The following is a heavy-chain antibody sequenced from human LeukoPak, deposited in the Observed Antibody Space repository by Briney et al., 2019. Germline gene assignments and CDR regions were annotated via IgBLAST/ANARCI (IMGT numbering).Heavy chain of an antibody. V-gene: IGHV4-59*02. D-gene: IGHD3-3*01. CDR3: AKLQDSSTWSADDAFDV. CDR1: GASVSSSY. Sequence: PSEPLSLICSVSGASVSSSYWRCLRPPPGEGLEGIGYAYYTGSTNYNPSLKRRVTITRDTSNNQFSLRLRSVTAADTAIYYCAKLQDSSTWSADDAFDVWGQGTMVVVSS. CDR2: AYYTGST. J-gene: IGHJ3*01.